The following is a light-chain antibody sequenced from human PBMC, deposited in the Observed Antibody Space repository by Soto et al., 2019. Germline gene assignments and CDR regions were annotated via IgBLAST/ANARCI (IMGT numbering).Light chain of an antibody. J-gene: IGLJ2*01. V-gene: IGLV2-23*01. CDR1: SSDVGTYNL. CDR3: CSYAGSSTYVI. Sequence: QSVLTQPASVSGSPGQSITIPCTGTSSDVGTYNLVSWYQQYPGKAPKLMIYEGSERPSGVSNRFSGSKSGNTASLTISGLQAEDEADYYCCSYAGSSTYVIFGGGTKLTVL. CDR2: EGS.